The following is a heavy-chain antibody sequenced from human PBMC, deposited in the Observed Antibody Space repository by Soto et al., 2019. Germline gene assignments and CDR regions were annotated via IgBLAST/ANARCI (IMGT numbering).Heavy chain of an antibody. CDR1: GVSISSGGYS. CDR3: ARVMYYYDSSGYNYPYWFDP. D-gene: IGHD3-22*01. Sequence: SETLSLTCAVSGVSISSGGYSWSWIRQPPGKGLEWIGYIYHSGSTYYNPSLKSRVTISVDRSKNQFSLKLSSVTAADTAVYYCARVMYYYDSSGYNYPYWFDPWGQGTLVTVSS. V-gene: IGHV4-30-2*01. J-gene: IGHJ5*02. CDR2: IYHSGST.